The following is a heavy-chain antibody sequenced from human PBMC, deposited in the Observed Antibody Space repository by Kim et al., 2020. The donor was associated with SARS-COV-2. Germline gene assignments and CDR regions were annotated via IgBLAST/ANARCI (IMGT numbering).Heavy chain of an antibody. CDR3: ARDGITMGRGVRLVNDY. J-gene: IGHJ4*02. Sequence: KGRFTISRDNSKNTLYLQMNSLRAEDTAVYYCARDGITMGRGVRLVNDYWGQGTLVTVSS. D-gene: IGHD3-10*01. V-gene: IGHV3-30*07.